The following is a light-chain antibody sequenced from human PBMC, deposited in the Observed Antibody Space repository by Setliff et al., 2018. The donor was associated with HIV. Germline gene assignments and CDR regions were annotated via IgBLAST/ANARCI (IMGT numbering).Light chain of an antibody. J-gene: IGLJ1*01. CDR2: EVS. Sequence: QSVLTQPASVSGSPGQSITISCTGTSSDVGGYNYVSWYQQHPGKAPKLMIYEVSNRPSGVSDRFSGSKSGNTASLTISGLQTEDEADYFCSSYTSSSPLYVFGTGTKVNVL. V-gene: IGLV2-14*01. CDR1: SSDVGGYNY. CDR3: SSYTSSSPLYV.